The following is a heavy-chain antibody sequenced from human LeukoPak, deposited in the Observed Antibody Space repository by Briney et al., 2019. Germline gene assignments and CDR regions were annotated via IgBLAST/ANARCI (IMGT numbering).Heavy chain of an antibody. V-gene: IGHV3-21*01. J-gene: IGHJ4*02. CDR1: GFPFSAYA. Sequence: PGGSLRLSCAASGFPFSAYAMNWVRQAPGKGLEWVSSISTSSTYIYYADSVKGRFTISRDNAKNSLYLQMNSLRAEDTAMYYCARAVRPDYWGQGTLVTVSS. CDR2: ISTSSTYI. CDR3: ARAVRPDY. D-gene: IGHD3-10*01.